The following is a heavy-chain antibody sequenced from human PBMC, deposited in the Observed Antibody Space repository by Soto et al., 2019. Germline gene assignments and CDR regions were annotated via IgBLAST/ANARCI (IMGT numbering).Heavy chain of an antibody. Sequence: GGSLRLSCAASGFTFSDYYMSWIRQAPGKGLEWVSYISSSGSTIYYADSVKGRFTISRDNAKNSLYLQMNSLRAEDTAVYYCARRESSGMDYYYYMDVWGKGTTVTVSS. J-gene: IGHJ6*03. D-gene: IGHD6-25*01. CDR2: ISSSGSTI. CDR3: ARRESSGMDYYYYMDV. V-gene: IGHV3-11*01. CDR1: GFTFSDYY.